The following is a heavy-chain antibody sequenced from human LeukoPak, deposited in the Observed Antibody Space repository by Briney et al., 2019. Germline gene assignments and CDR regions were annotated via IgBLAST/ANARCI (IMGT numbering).Heavy chain of an antibody. CDR1: GYTFTGYY. D-gene: IGHD2-21*02. J-gene: IGHJ4*02. Sequence: GASVKVSCKASGYTFTGYYVHWVRQAPGQGLEWMGWINPNSGGTNYAQKFQGRVTMTRDTSISTAYMELSRLRSDDTAVYYCAAGWCGGDCYQFDYWGQGTLVTVSS. V-gene: IGHV1-2*02. CDR3: AAGWCGGDCYQFDY. CDR2: INPNSGGT.